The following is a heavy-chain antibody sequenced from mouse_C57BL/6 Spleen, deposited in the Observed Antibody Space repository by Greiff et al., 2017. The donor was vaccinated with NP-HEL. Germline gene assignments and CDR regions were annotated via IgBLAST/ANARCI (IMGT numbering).Heavy chain of an antibody. CDR2: IWSGGST. J-gene: IGHJ4*01. D-gene: IGHD2-5*01. Sequence: VQLVESGPGLVQPSQSLSITCTVSGFSLTSYGVHWVRQSPGKGLEWLGVIWSGGSTDYNAAFITRLSISKDNSKSQVFFKMSSLQADDTAIYYCATYYSNYSGAMDYWGQGTSVTVSS. CDR1: GFSLTSYG. CDR3: ATYYSNYSGAMDY. V-gene: IGHV2-2*01.